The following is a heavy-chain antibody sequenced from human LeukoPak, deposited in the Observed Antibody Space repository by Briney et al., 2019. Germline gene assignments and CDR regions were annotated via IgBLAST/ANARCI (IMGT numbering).Heavy chain of an antibody. J-gene: IGHJ3*02. CDR1: GGSISSGSYY. V-gene: IGHV4-61*02. Sequence: SETLSLTCTVSGGSISSGSYYWSWIRQPAGKGLEWIGRIYTSGSTNYNPPLKSRVTISVDTSKNQFSLKLSSVTAADTAVYYCARELDWGAVNDAFDIWGQGTMVTVSS. CDR2: IYTSGST. D-gene: IGHD3/OR15-3a*01. CDR3: ARELDWGAVNDAFDI.